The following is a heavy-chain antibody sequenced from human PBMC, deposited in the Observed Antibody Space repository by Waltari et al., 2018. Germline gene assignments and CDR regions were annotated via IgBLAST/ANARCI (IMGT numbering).Heavy chain of an antibody. V-gene: IGHV3-53*01. D-gene: IGHD3-22*01. J-gene: IGHJ4*02. Sequence: EVQLVESGGGLIQPGGSLRLSCAASGFTVSSNYMSWVRQAPGKGLEWCSVIYSGCSTYYADSVKGRFTISRDNSKNTLYLQMNSLRAEDTAVYYCAAATYYYDSSGYYSTKYYFDYWGQGTLVTVSS. CDR3: AAATYYYDSSGYYSTKYYFDY. CDR1: GFTVSSNY. CDR2: IYSGCST.